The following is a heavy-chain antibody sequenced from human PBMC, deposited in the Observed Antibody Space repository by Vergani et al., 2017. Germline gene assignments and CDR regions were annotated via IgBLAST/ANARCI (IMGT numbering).Heavy chain of an antibody. Sequence: QVQLQQWGAGLLKPSETLSLTCAVYGGSFSGYYWSWIRQPPGKGLEWIGEINHSGSTNYNPSLKSLVTISVDTSKNQFSLKLSSVTAADTAVYYCARGPLGPIVATITRFDYWGQGTLVTVSS. CDR3: ARGPLGPIVATITRFDY. D-gene: IGHD5-24*01. CDR1: GGSFSGYY. J-gene: IGHJ4*02. CDR2: INHSGST. V-gene: IGHV4-34*01.